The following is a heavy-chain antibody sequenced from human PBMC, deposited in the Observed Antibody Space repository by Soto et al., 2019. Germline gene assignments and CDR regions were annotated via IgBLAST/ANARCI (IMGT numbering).Heavy chain of an antibody. V-gene: IGHV4-39*01. CDR3: ARQVPAAIRLGWFDP. CDR2: IYYSGST. Sequence: SETLSLTCAVSGGCINRNSYYWGCIRQPPGKGLEWIGSIYYSGSTYYSPSLKSRVTISVDTSKNQFSLKLSSVTAADTAVYFCARQVPAAIRLGWFDPWGQGTLVTVSS. J-gene: IGHJ5*02. CDR1: GGCINRNSYY. D-gene: IGHD2-2*02.